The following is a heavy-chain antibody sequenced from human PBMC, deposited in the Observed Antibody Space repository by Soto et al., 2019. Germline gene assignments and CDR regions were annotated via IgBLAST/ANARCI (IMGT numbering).Heavy chain of an antibody. D-gene: IGHD1-7*01. V-gene: IGHV1-69*10. CDR2: FIPGVAVP. CDR3: ARAKLYNWKYGGSDYYYYGMDV. J-gene: IGHJ6*02. Sequence: ASVKVSCKASGGTFNMSTIAWVRQVPGQGLEWMGRFIPGVAVPNYAQRFQGRVTITADESTSTAYMELSSLRSEDTAVYYCARAKLYNWKYGGSDYYYYGMDVWGQ. CDR1: GGTFNMST.